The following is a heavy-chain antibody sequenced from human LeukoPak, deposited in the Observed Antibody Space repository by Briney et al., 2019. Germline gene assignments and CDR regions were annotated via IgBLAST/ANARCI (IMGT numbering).Heavy chain of an antibody. CDR2: VSGSGGTT. CDR3: TRYNNDHFDY. D-gene: IGHD1-14*01. J-gene: IGHJ4*02. CDR1: GFIFSNYA. V-gene: IGHV3-23*01. Sequence: PGGSLRLSCAASGFIFSNYAMTWARLTPGKGLEWVSAVSGSGGTTYYADSVKGWFTISRDNSKNTMSVQMDDLRAEDTAVYYCTRYNNDHFDYWGQGTLVTVSS.